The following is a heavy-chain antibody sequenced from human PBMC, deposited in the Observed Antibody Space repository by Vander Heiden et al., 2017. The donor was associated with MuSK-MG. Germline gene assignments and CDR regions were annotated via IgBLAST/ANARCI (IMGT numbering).Heavy chain of an antibody. V-gene: IGHV3-15*01. CDR2: IKSKPDGGTA. CDR1: GFTFSNAW. D-gene: IGHD3-10*01. Sequence: EVQLVESGGGLVKPGASLRLSCAASGFTFSNAWMNWVRQAPGKGLEWLGRIKSKPDGGTAYHAAPVKGRFTISRDDSKNTVYLQMNSLKTEDGAIYVWNTGGYYFDFWGQGPLVTVSS. J-gene: IGHJ4*02. CDR3: NTGGYYFDF.